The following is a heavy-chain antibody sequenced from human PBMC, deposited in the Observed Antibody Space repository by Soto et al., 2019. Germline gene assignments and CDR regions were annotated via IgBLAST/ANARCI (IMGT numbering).Heavy chain of an antibody. J-gene: IGHJ5*02. CDR3: ARDRIDLAWFDP. V-gene: IGHV4-30-4*01. CDR2: IYYSGST. Sequence: SETLSLTCTVSGGSISSGDYYWSWIRQPPGKGLEWIGYIYYSGSTYYNPSLKSRVTISVDTSKNQFSLKLSSVTAADTAVYYGARDRIDLAWFDPWGQGTLVTVSS. D-gene: IGHD3-16*02. CDR1: GGSISSGDYY.